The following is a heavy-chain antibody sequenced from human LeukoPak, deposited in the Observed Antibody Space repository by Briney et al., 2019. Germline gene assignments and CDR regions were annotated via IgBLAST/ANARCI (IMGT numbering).Heavy chain of an antibody. J-gene: IGHJ4*02. Sequence: PGGSLRLSCEVSGFPVRSRYMTWVRQPPGKGLGCVAVIYSGGTTYHIDSVKGRFTISRDISKSTMYLEMNNLRVEDTAIYYCASLEGGLSDGRWGQGTLVTVSS. V-gene: IGHV3-53*01. CDR2: IYSGGTT. CDR3: ASLEGGLSDGR. D-gene: IGHD3-3*01. CDR1: GFPVRSRY.